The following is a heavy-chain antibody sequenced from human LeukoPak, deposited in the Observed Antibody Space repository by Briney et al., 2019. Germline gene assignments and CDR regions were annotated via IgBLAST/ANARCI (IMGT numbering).Heavy chain of an antibody. CDR3: ARGDCSGVSCYSVDS. J-gene: IGHJ4*02. D-gene: IGHD2-15*01. CDR2: INPNIGGT. CDR1: GYIFTASY. Sequence: GASVKVSCKASGYIFTASYIHWVRQAPRQELEWMGWINPNIGGTSFAKKFQGRVTLTRDTSITTTYLELTGLRSDDTAVYFCARGDCSGVSCYSVDSWGQGTLVTVSS. V-gene: IGHV1-2*02.